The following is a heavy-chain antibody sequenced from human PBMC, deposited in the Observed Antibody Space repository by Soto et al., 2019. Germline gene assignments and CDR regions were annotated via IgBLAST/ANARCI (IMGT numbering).Heavy chain of an antibody. CDR3: ARDIGSGPQYYFDY. CDR2: INPNSGGT. CDR1: GYTFTGYY. J-gene: IGHJ4*02. D-gene: IGHD6-19*01. Sequence: QVQLVQSGAEVKKPGASVKVSCKASGYTFTGYYMHWVRQAPGQGLEWMGWINPNSGGTKYAKKFQGWVTMTRDTSISTAYMELRRLRSHDTAVYFCARDIGSGPQYYFDYWGQGTLVTVSS. V-gene: IGHV1-2*04.